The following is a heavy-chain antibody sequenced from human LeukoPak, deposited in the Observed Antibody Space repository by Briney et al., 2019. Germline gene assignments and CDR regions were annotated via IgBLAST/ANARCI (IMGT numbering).Heavy chain of an antibody. J-gene: IGHJ4*02. CDR1: GGSISSGSYY. CDR3: ARDRKYYYDSSGYYNYYFDY. D-gene: IGHD3-22*01. V-gene: IGHV4-61*02. Sequence: SETLSLTCTVSGGSISSGSYYWSWIRQPAGKGLEWIGRIYTSGSTNYNPSLKSRVTISVDTSKNQFSLKLSSVTAADTVVYYCARDRKYYYDSSGYYNYYFDYWGQGTLVTVSS. CDR2: IYTSGST.